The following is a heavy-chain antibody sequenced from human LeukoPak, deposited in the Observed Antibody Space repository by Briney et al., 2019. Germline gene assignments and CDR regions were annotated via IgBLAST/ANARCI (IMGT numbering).Heavy chain of an antibody. D-gene: IGHD6-13*01. V-gene: IGHV3-23*01. Sequence: GGSLRLSCAASGFTFSSYAMSWVCPAPGKGRGWVSAISGSGGSTYYADSVKGRFTISRDNSKNTLYLQMNSLRAEDTAVYYCAKPQAAEYYYMDVWGKGTTVTVSS. CDR1: GFTFSSYA. J-gene: IGHJ6*03. CDR2: ISGSGGST. CDR3: AKPQAAEYYYMDV.